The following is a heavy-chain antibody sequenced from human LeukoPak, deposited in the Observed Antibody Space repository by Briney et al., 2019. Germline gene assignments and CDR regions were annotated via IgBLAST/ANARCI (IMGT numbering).Heavy chain of an antibody. CDR2: IKQDGSEK. D-gene: IGHD1-26*01. Sequence: PGGSLRLSCAASGFTFSSYGMSWVRQAPGKGLEWVANIKQDGSEKYYVDSVKGRFTISRDNAKNSLYLQMNSLRAEDTAVYYCARDVGYYYYYMDVWGKGTTVTVSS. J-gene: IGHJ6*03. CDR1: GFTFSSYG. CDR3: ARDVGYYYYYMDV. V-gene: IGHV3-7*01.